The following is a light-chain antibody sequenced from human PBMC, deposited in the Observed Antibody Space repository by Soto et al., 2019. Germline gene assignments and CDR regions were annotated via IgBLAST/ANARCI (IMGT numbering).Light chain of an antibody. CDR2: EVT. J-gene: IGLJ1*01. Sequence: QSALTQPASVFGSPGQSITISCTGTSSDAGGYNFVSWYQQLPGKAPKLMIYEVTSRPSGVSNRFSGSKSGNTASLTISGLQPEDEAEYYCSSYTTSSTVVFGTGTKVTVL. V-gene: IGLV2-14*03. CDR3: SSYTTSSTVV. CDR1: SSDAGGYNF.